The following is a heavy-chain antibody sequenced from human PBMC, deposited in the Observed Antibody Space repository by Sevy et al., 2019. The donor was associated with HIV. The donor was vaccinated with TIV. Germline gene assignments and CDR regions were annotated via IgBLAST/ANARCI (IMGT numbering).Heavy chain of an antibody. D-gene: IGHD2-2*01. J-gene: IGHJ6*02. V-gene: IGHV4-61*01. CDR1: GGSVSSGSYY. Sequence: SETLSLTCTVSGGSVSSGSYYWSWIRQPPGKGLEWIGYIYYSGSTNYYPSLKSRVTISVDTSKNQFSLKLSSVTAADTAVYYCARDRGRYCSSTCCSYYYYGMDVWGQGTTVTVSS. CDR3: ARDRGRYCSSTCCSYYYYGMDV. CDR2: IYYSGST.